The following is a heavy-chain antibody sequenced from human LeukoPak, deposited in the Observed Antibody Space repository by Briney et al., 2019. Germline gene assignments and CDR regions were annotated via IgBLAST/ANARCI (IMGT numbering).Heavy chain of an antibody. J-gene: IGHJ4*02. CDR3: ARDLWSTAAGIFDF. CDR1: GDFIRSGHYY. V-gene: IGHV4-39*07. Sequence: SETLSLTCTISGDFIRSGHYYWGWIRQSPGKGLEWMGSIYSTGNTHYNPSLESRLIISVDTSKNSFSLKLSSVTAADTAVYFCARDLWSTAAGIFDFWGQGALVTVSS. CDR2: IYSTGNT. D-gene: IGHD6-25*01.